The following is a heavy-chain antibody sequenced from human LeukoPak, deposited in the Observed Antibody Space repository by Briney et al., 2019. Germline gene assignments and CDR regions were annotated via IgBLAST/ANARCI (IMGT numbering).Heavy chain of an antibody. V-gene: IGHV1-8*01. CDR1: GYTFISFD. J-gene: IGHJ6*03. Sequence: ASVTVSCKASGYTFISFDIDWVRQATGQGLEWMGLMSPKSGNTDYAQKFQGRVTMTRNTSINTAYLELSSLRSDDTAVYYCARTTEGGYTYGYFYYYYMDVWGKGITVTISS. CDR2: MSPKSGNT. D-gene: IGHD5-18*01. CDR3: ARTTEGGYTYGYFYYYYMDV.